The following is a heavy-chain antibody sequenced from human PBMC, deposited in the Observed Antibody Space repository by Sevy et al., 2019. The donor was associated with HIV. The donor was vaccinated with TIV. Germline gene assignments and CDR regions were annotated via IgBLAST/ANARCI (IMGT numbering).Heavy chain of an antibody. CDR2: ISSSGSTI. V-gene: IGHV3-11*01. Sequence: GESLRLSCAASGFTFSDYSMSWIRQAPGKGLEWLSYISSSGSTIYYADSVKGRFTISRDNAKHSLYLQMNSLRAEDTAVYYCARDFRSGSYSIDAFDIWGQGTKVTVSS. CDR1: GFTFSDYS. J-gene: IGHJ3*02. CDR3: ARDFRSGSYSIDAFDI. D-gene: IGHD1-26*01.